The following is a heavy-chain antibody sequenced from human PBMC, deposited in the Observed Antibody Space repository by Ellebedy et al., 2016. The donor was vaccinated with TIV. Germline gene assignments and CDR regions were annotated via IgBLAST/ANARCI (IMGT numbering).Heavy chain of an antibody. CDR1: GGTFSSYA. Sequence: SVKVSCXASGGTFSSYAISWVRQAPGQGLEWMGGIIPIFGTANYAQKFQGRVTITADESTSTAYMELSSLRSEDTAVYYCARWGGRNNRLSYYYYGMDVWGQGTTVTVSS. CDR2: IIPIFGTA. CDR3: ARWGGRNNRLSYYYYGMDV. D-gene: IGHD2-15*01. V-gene: IGHV1-69*13. J-gene: IGHJ6*02.